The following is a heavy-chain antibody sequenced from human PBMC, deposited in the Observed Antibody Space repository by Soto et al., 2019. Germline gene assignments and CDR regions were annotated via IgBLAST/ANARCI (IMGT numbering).Heavy chain of an antibody. D-gene: IGHD1-26*01. J-gene: IGHJ6*02. Sequence: QGQLAESGGGAVQTGTSLRLSCAASGFTFETHVMHWVRQAPGKGLEWVAVIWYDGSNRKYPDSVKGRFTVSRDNSKSTLFLQMNSLRAEDTAVYYCARGYSLYSGLYGMDVWGRGTMVTVSS. CDR2: IWYDGSNR. CDR1: GFTFETHV. V-gene: IGHV3-33*01. CDR3: ARGYSLYSGLYGMDV.